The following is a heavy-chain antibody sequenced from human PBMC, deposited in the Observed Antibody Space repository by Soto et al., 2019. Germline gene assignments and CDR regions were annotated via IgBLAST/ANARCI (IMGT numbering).Heavy chain of an antibody. V-gene: IGHV3-30-3*01. J-gene: IGHJ4*02. CDR3: ARVFSVSVAGTDY. D-gene: IGHD6-19*01. Sequence: SLSLSCAASGFTFSSYAMHWVRQAPGKGLEWVAVISYDGSNKYYADSVKGRFTISRDNSKNTLYLQMNSLRAEDTAVYYCARVFSVSVAGTDYWGQGTLVTVSS. CDR2: ISYDGSNK. CDR1: GFTFSSYA.